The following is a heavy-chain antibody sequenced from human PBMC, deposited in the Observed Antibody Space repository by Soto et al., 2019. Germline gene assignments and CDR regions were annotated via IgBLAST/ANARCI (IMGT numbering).Heavy chain of an antibody. V-gene: IGHV1-2*02. J-gene: IGHJ6*02. CDR1: GYTFTGYY. Sequence: ASVKVSCKASGYTFTGYYMHWVRQAPGRGLEWMGWINTNSGGTNYAQKFQGRVTMTRDTSISTAYMELSRLRSDDTAVYYCARGSSFLDKHDPPYYYYYYGMDVWGQGTTVTVSS. CDR2: INTNSGGT. D-gene: IGHD2-21*01. CDR3: ARGSSFLDKHDPPYYYYYYGMDV.